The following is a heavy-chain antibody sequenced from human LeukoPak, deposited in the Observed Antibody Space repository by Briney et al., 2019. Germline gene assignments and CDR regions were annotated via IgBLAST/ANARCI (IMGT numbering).Heavy chain of an antibody. J-gene: IGHJ6*03. D-gene: IGHD6-13*01. CDR2: ISSSSSYI. Sequence: GGSLRLSCAASGFTFSSYSMNWVRQAPGKGLEWVSSISSSSSYIYYADSVKGRFTISRDNAKNSLYLQMNSLRAEDTAVYYCARVYGASSSWYFRYYYYYYMDVWGKGTTVTVSS. CDR1: GFTFSSYS. CDR3: ARVYGASSSWYFRYYYYYYMDV. V-gene: IGHV3-21*01.